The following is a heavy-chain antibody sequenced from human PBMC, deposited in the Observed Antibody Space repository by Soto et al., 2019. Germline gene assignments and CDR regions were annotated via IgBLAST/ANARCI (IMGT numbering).Heavy chain of an antibody. CDR2: IIPIFGTA. CDR1: GGTFSSYA. CDR3: ARETRFLEGSMPDYFDY. D-gene: IGHD3-3*01. V-gene: IGHV1-69*13. J-gene: IGHJ4*02. Sequence: ASVKVSCKASGGTFSSYAISWVRQAPGQGLEWMGGIIPIFGTANYAQKFQGRVTITADESTSTAYMELSSQRSEDTAVYYCARETRFLEGSMPDYFDYWGQGTLVTVSS.